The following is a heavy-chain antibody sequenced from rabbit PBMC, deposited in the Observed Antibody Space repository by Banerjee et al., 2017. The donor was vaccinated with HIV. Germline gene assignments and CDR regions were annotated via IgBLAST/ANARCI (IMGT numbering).Heavy chain of an antibody. Sequence: QSLEESGGDLVKPGASLTLTCTASGFSFSSGYYMCWVRQAPGKGLEWIGCIGIGSGNTYYATWAKGRFTISKTSSTTVTLQMTSLTAADTATYFCARDPLYTVGGGYDLWGPGTLVTVS. V-gene: IGHV1S40*01. J-gene: IGHJ4*01. CDR3: ARDPLYTVGGGYDL. CDR1: GFSFSSGYY. CDR2: IGIGSGNT. D-gene: IGHD1-1*01.